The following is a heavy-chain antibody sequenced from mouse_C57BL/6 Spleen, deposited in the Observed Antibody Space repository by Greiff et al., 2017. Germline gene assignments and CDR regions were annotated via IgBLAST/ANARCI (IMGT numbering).Heavy chain of an antibody. CDR2: INPGSGGT. D-gene: IGHD1-1*01. CDR3: ASGYYGGSFYYFDY. Sequence: QVQLQQSGAELVRPGTSVKVSCKASGYAFTNYLIEWVKQRPGQGLEWIGVINPGSGGTNYNEKFKGKATLTADKSSSTAYMQLSSLTSEDSAVYFCASGYYGGSFYYFDYWGQGTTLTVSS. J-gene: IGHJ2*01. V-gene: IGHV1-54*01. CDR1: GYAFTNYL.